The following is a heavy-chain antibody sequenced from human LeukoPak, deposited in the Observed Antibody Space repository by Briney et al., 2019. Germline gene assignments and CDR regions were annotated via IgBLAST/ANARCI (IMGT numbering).Heavy chain of an antibody. J-gene: IGHJ3*02. CDR2: IYYGGIT. Sequence: SETLSLTCTVSGGSISSGGYYWSWIRQHPGKGLEWIGNIYYGGITYYNPSLKSRLTISVDTSQNQFSLKLRYVTAADTAVYYCARDGRDGSTFDAFDIWGQGTMVTVSS. V-gene: IGHV4-31*03. CDR1: GGSISSGGYY. CDR3: ARDGRDGSTFDAFDI. D-gene: IGHD5-24*01.